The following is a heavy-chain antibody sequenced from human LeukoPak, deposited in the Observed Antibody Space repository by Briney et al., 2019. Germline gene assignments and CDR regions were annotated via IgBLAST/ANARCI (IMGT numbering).Heavy chain of an antibody. V-gene: IGHV4-4*07. D-gene: IGHD3-22*01. CDR3: ARVVSGSNLDY. J-gene: IGHJ4*02. CDR2: IYTGGSP. Sequence: PSETLSLTCTVSGGSITNYYWTWIRQPAGKGLEWIGRIYTGGSPDYNPSLKGRVTMSVDTSKNQFSLKVNSVTAADTAVYYCARVVSGSNLDYWGQGTLVTVSS. CDR1: GGSITNYY.